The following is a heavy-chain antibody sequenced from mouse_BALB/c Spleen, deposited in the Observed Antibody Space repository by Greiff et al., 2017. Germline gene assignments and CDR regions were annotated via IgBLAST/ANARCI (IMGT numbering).Heavy chain of an antibody. CDR2: ISYSGST. V-gene: IGHV3-2*02. Sequence: VQLKQSGPGLVKPSQSLSLTCTVTGYSITSDYAWNWIRQFPGNKLEWMGYISYSGSTSYNPSLKSRISITRDTSKNQFFLQLNSVTTEDTATYYCAAYYRYERAMDYWGQGTSVTVSS. J-gene: IGHJ4*01. D-gene: IGHD2-14*01. CDR3: AAYYRYERAMDY. CDR1: GYSITSDYA.